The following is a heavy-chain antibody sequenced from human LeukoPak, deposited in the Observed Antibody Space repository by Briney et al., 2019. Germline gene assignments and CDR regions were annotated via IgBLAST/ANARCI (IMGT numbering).Heavy chain of an antibody. Sequence: GSLRLSCAASGFTFSDYYMSWIRQAPGKGLEGIGSIYYSGSTYYSPSLKSRFTISLDTSKNQFSLKLSSVTAADTAVYYCARPLSVTFGGVIDPWFDPWGQGTLVTVSS. V-gene: IGHV4-39*01. CDR3: ARPLSVTFGGVIDPWFDP. CDR2: IYYSGST. J-gene: IGHJ5*02. CDR1: GFTFSDYY. D-gene: IGHD3-16*02.